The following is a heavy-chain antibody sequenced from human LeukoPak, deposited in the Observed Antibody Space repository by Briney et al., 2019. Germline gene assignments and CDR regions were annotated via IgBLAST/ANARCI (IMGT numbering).Heavy chain of an antibody. Sequence: ASVKVSCKASGGTFSSYAISWVRQAPGQGLGWMGGIIPIFGTANYAQKFQGRVTITADKSTSTAYMELSSLRSEDTAVYYCARDSPGIGSGNDYWGQGTLVTVSS. CDR3: ARDSPGIGSGNDY. CDR2: IIPIFGTA. CDR1: GGTFSSYA. J-gene: IGHJ4*02. D-gene: IGHD6-19*01. V-gene: IGHV1-69*06.